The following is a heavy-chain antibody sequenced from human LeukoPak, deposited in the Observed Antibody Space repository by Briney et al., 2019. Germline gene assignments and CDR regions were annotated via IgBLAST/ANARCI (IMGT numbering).Heavy chain of an antibody. V-gene: IGHV4-39*07. CDR3: ARVFQLPFNYFDP. CDR1: GGSISSSSYY. CDR2: IYYSGST. J-gene: IGHJ5*02. Sequence: SETLSLTCTVSGGSISSSSYYWGWIRQPPGKGLEWIGSIYYSGSTYYKPSLKSRVTISVDTSDNRFSLKLTSVIAADTAVYYCARVFQLPFNYFDPWGQGALVTVSS.